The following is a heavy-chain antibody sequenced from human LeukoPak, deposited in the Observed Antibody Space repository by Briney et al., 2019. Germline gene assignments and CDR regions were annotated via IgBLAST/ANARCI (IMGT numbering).Heavy chain of an antibody. CDR1: GFTFSSYA. Sequence: GGSLRLSCAASGFTFSSYAMHWVRQAPGKGLEWVAVISYDGSNKYYADSVKGRFTISRDNSKNTLYLQMNSLRPEDTAVYFCARDSTVRGPIDYWGQGTLVTVSS. J-gene: IGHJ4*02. CDR2: ISYDGSNK. CDR3: ARDSTVRGPIDY. V-gene: IGHV3-30*04. D-gene: IGHD3-10*01.